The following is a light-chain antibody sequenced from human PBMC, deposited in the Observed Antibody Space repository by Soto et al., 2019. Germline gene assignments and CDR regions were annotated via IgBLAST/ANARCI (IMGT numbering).Light chain of an antibody. J-gene: IGKJ4*01. CDR1: RSVTDNY. Sequence: SVLTQSPGTLSLSPGERATLSCRASRSVTDNYLAWFQQKPGQAPRLLMYDASTRATGIPDRFSGRGSGTDFTLTISRLEPEDFAVYYCQEYGSSPTFGGGTKV. CDR3: QEYGSSPT. CDR2: DAS. V-gene: IGKV3-20*01.